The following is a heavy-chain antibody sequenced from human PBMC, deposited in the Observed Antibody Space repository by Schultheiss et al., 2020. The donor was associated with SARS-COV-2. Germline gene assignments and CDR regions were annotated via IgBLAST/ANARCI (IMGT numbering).Heavy chain of an antibody. CDR3: ATTSGSYYHY. V-gene: IGHV4-4*02. CDR1: GGSISSSNW. CDR2: IYYSGST. J-gene: IGHJ4*02. D-gene: IGHD1-26*01. Sequence: SETLSLTCAVSGGSISSSNWWSWVRQPPGKGLEWIGYIYYSGSTYYNPSLKSRVTISVDKSKNQFSLKLSSVTAADTAMYYCATTSGSYYHYWGQGTLVTVSS.